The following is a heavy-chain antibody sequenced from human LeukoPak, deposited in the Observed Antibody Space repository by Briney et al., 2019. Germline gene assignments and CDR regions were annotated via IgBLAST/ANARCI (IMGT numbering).Heavy chain of an antibody. V-gene: IGHV3-7*01. CDR2: MNQDGSEK. J-gene: IGHJ6*02. D-gene: IGHD3-16*01. CDR3: ATYTHLVAGDV. CDR1: GFTFSDSW. Sequence: GGSLRLSCAVSGFTFSDSWMSWVRQAPGKGLEWVANMNQDGSEKDYVDSVKGRLTISRDNARNSLYLQMGSLRAEDTAVHYCATYTHLVAGDVWGQGTTVTVSS.